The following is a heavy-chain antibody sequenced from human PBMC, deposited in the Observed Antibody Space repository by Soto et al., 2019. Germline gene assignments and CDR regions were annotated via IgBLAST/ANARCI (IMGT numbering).Heavy chain of an antibody. Sequence: GGSLRLSCAASGFTFSSYWMSWVRQAPGKGLEWVGRIKSKTDGGTTDFAAPVKGRFAISRDDSRNMVYLQMNSLKTEGTGIYYCTTDSYITMIIVRFDYWGPGTLVTVSS. D-gene: IGHD3-22*01. J-gene: IGHJ4*01. CDR1: GFTFSSYW. CDR3: TTDSYITMIIVRFDY. V-gene: IGHV3-15*01. CDR2: IKSKTDGGTT.